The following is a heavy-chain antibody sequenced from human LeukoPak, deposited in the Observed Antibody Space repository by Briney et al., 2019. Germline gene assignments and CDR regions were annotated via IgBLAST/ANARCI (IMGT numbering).Heavy chain of an antibody. J-gene: IGHJ4*02. Sequence: GGSLRLSCAAPGFTFSSYAMNWVRQAPGKGLEWVSYISSSSSTIYYTDSVKGRITISRDNAKNSLYLQMNSLRDEDTAVYYCARRAGYNSDWYLVNDYWGQGTLVTVSS. D-gene: IGHD6-19*01. CDR2: ISSSSSTI. CDR1: GFTFSSYA. V-gene: IGHV3-48*02. CDR3: ARRAGYNSDWYLVNDY.